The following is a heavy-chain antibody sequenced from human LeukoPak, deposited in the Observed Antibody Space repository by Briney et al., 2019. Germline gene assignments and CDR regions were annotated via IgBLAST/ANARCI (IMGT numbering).Heavy chain of an antibody. CDR3: ARTPLPGYNWENWFDP. D-gene: IGHD5-12*01. CDR1: GYTFTGYY. Sequence: GASVKVSCKASGYTFTGYYMHWVRQAPGQGLEWMGWINPNSGGTNYAQKFQGRVTMTRDTSISTGYMELSRLRSDDTAVYYCARTPLPGYNWENWFDPWGQGTLVIVSS. V-gene: IGHV1-2*02. CDR2: INPNSGGT. J-gene: IGHJ5*02.